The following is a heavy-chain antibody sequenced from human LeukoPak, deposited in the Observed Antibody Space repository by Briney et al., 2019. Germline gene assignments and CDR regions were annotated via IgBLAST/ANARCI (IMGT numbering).Heavy chain of an antibody. J-gene: IGHJ4*02. Sequence: LAGGSLRLSCAASGFTFSSYAMSWVRQAPGKGLEWVSAISGSGGSTYYADSVKGRFTISRDNSKNTLYLQMNSLRAEDTAVYYCAKDISGVYYDSSGTRPGYWGQGTLVTVSS. CDR3: AKDISGVYYDSSGTRPGY. D-gene: IGHD3-22*01. CDR2: ISGSGGST. CDR1: GFTFSSYA. V-gene: IGHV3-23*01.